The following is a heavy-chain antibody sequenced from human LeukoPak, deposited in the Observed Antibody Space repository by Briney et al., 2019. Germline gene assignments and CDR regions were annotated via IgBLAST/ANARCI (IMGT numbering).Heavy chain of an antibody. D-gene: IGHD1-14*01. CDR2: IYTSGST. CDR3: ARGGGIIGWFDP. CDR1: GGAISSYY. V-gene: IGHV4-4*07. Sequence: SETLSLTCTVSGGAISSYYWSWIRKPAGKGLEWIGRIYTSGSTNYNPSLKSRVTMSVDTSKNQFSLKLSSVTAADTAVYYCARGGGIIGWFDPWGQGTLVTVSS. J-gene: IGHJ5*02.